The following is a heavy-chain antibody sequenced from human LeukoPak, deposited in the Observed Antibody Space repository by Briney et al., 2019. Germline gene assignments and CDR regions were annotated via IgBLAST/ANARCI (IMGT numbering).Heavy chain of an antibody. CDR1: GFTFSSYA. D-gene: IGHD4-17*01. J-gene: IGHJ5*02. Sequence: GGSPRLSCAASGFTFSSYAMHWVRQAPGKGLEYVSAISSNGGSTYYANSVKGRFTISRDNSKNTLYLQMGSLRAEDMAVYYCARGDSTTVSWFDPWGQGTLVTVSS. CDR3: ARGDSTTVSWFDP. V-gene: IGHV3-64*01. CDR2: ISSNGGST.